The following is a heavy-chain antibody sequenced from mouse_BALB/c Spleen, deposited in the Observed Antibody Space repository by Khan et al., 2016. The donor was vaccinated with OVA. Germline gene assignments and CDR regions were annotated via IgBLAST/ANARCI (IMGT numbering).Heavy chain of an antibody. V-gene: IGHV3-2*02. CDR1: GYSITSDYA. Sequence: EVQLQESGPGLVKPSQSLSLTCTVTGYSITSDYAWNWIRQFPGNKLEWMGYISYSGSTNYNPSLKSRISITRDTSKNKFFVQLNSVTTEDTATYYCARRYYYGHWYFDIWGAGTTVTVSS. CDR2: ISYSGST. J-gene: IGHJ1*01. CDR3: ARRYYYGHWYFDI. D-gene: IGHD1-1*01.